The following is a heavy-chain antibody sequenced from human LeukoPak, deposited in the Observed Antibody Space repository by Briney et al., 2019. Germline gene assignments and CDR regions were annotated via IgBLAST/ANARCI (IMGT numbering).Heavy chain of an antibody. D-gene: IGHD3-10*02. Sequence: GGSLRLTCAASGFTFSSYAMSWVRQAPGKGLEWVSGISGSGGSTYYADSVKGRFTISRDNAKSSLYLQMNSLRAEDTAVYYCAELGITMIGGVWGKGTTVTISS. CDR3: AELGITMIGGV. CDR2: ISGSGGST. J-gene: IGHJ6*04. CDR1: GFTFSSYA. V-gene: IGHV3-23*01.